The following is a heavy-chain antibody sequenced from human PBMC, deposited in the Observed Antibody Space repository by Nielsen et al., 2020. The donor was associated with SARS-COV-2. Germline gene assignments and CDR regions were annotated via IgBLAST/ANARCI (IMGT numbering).Heavy chain of an antibody. Sequence: SQTLSLTCAVYGGSFSGYYWSWIRQPPGKGLEWIGEINHSGSTNYNPSLKSRVTISVDTSKNQFSLKLSSVTAADTAVYYCARVVGIAVAGLSFDYWGQGTLVTVSS. CDR1: GGSFSGYY. J-gene: IGHJ4*02. V-gene: IGHV4-34*01. CDR3: ARVVGIAVAGLSFDY. CDR2: INHSGST. D-gene: IGHD6-19*01.